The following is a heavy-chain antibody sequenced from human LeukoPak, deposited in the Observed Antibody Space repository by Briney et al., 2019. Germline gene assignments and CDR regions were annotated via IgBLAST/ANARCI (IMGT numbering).Heavy chain of an antibody. CDR2: VYPGDSDT. CDR1: GYSFTSYW. D-gene: IGHD1-7*01. Sequence: RGESLKISCKGSGYSFTSYWIGWVRQMPGKGLEWMGIVYPGDSDTRYSPSFQGQVAISADKSISTAYLQWSSLKASDIAMYYCARSNNWNYEPLDYWGQGTLVTVSS. V-gene: IGHV5-51*01. J-gene: IGHJ4*02. CDR3: ARSNNWNYEPLDY.